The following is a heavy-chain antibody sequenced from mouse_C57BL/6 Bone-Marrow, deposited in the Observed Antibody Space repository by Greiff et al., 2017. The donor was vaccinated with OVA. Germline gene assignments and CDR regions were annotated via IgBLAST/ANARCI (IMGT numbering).Heavy chain of an antibody. CDR1: GYTFTSYW. Sequence: QVQLQQPGAELVKPGASVKLSCKASGYTFTSYWMHWVKQRPGQGLVWIGMIHPNSGSTNYNEKFKSKATLTVDKSSSTAYMQLSSLTSEDSAVYYCARGGAYPYYYAMDYWGQGTSVTVSS. D-gene: IGHD2-10*01. V-gene: IGHV1-64*01. CDR2: IHPNSGST. CDR3: ARGGAYPYYYAMDY. J-gene: IGHJ4*01.